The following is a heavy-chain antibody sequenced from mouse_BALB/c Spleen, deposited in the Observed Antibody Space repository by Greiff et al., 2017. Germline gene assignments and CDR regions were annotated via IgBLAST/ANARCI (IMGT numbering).Heavy chain of an antibody. CDR3: ARPTVVSYYFDY. J-gene: IGHJ2*01. CDR2: INPSTGYT. V-gene: IGHV1-7*01. D-gene: IGHD1-1*01. Sequence: QVQPQQSGAELAKPGASVKMSCKASGYTFTSYWMHWVKQRPGQGLEWIGYINPSTGYTEYNQKFKDKATLTADKSSSTAYMQLSSLTSEDSAVYYCARPTVVSYYFDYWGQGTTLTVSS. CDR1: GYTFTSYW.